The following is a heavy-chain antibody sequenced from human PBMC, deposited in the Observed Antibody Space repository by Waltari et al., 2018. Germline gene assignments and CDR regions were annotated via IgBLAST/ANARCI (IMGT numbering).Heavy chain of an antibody. CDR3: ARDGGMYSGSYFDY. D-gene: IGHD1-26*01. CDR2: ISYDGSNK. CDR1: GITFSRYA. Sequence: QVQLVESGGGVVHPGRSLRLSCAAAGITFSRYAMHCVRQAPGKGLEWVAVISYDGSNKYYAASVKGRFTISRDNSKNTLYLQMNSLRAEDTAVYYCARDGGMYSGSYFDYWGQGTLVTVSS. V-gene: IGHV3-30-3*01. J-gene: IGHJ4*02.